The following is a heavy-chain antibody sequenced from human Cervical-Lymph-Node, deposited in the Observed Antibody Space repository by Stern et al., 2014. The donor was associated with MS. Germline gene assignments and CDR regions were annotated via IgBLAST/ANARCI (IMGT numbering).Heavy chain of an antibody. CDR3: AKGGYSYGVIDY. J-gene: IGHJ4*02. CDR1: GFTFNIYG. Sequence: DQLVESGGGVVQPGRSLRLSCAASGFTFNIYGMHWVRQTPGKGLEWVAATSSDGSNKFYADSVKGRFTISRDNSRNTLYLQMNTLRGEDTAVYYCAKGGYSYGVIDYWGQGSLVTVSS. V-gene: IGHV3-30*18. CDR2: TSSDGSNK. D-gene: IGHD5-18*01.